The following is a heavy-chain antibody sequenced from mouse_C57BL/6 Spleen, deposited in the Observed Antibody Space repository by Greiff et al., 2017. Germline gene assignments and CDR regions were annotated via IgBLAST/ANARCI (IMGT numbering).Heavy chain of an antibody. D-gene: IGHD1-1*01. Sequence: EVQLHQSGAEFVRPGAPVKLSCTVPGFNIKDAYMHWVKQRPEQGLEWIGWIDPENGDTEYASKFQGKATITADTSSNTAYLQLSSLTSEDTAVYYCTTSYYGSSYEDAMDYWGQGTSVTVSS. CDR2: IDPENGDT. CDR3: TTSYYGSSYEDAMDY. J-gene: IGHJ4*01. CDR1: GFNIKDAY. V-gene: IGHV14-4*01.